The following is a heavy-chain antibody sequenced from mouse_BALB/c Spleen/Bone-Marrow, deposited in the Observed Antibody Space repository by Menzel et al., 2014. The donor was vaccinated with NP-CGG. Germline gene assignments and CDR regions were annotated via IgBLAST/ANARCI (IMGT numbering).Heavy chain of an antibody. CDR3: ARRPSFYGSSYGAMDY. V-gene: IGHV1-14*01. J-gene: IGHJ4*01. D-gene: IGHD1-1*01. CDR1: GYTFTNYV. CDR2: INPYNDGT. Sequence: EVQLQQSGPELVKPGASVKMSCKASGYTFTNYVMHWVKPKPGQGLEWIGYINPYNDGTKYNEKFKGKATLTSDKSSGTAYMELSSLTSEDSAVYYCARRPSFYGSSYGAMDYWGQGTSVTVSS.